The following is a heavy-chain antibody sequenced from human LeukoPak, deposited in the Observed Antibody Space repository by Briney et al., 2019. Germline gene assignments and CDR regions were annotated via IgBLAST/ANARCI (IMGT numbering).Heavy chain of an antibody. D-gene: IGHD6-19*01. Sequence: PSETLSLTCTVSGDSFTSVTDYWAWIRQPPGKELEWIASGDYSGGTYYNPSLEGRVAISADMSKNQISLKLTSVTGADTAVYYCAGERGEEYSSGWYMTNYFYNWGQGIRVTVSS. J-gene: IGHJ4*02. CDR2: GDYSGGT. V-gene: IGHV4-39*07. CDR3: AGERGEEYSSGWYMTNYFYN. CDR1: GDSFTSVTDY.